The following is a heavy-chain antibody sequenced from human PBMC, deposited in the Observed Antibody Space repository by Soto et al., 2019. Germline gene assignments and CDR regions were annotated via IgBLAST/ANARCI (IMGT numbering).Heavy chain of an antibody. CDR2: IIPIFGTA. Sequence: QVQLVQSGAEVKKPGSSVKVSCKASGGTFSSYAISWVRQAPGQGLEWMGGIIPIFGTANYAQKFQGRVTITADESTSTAYRELSSLRSEDTAVYYCARDFQTLLLQNRWFDPWGQGTLVTVSS. CDR1: GGTFSSYA. CDR3: ARDFQTLLLQNRWFDP. V-gene: IGHV1-69*01. D-gene: IGHD3-22*01. J-gene: IGHJ5*02.